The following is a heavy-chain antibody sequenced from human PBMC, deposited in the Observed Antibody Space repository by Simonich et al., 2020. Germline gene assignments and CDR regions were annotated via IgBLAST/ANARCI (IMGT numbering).Heavy chain of an antibody. D-gene: IGHD1-20*01. CDR2: INPNSGGT. J-gene: IGHJ4*02. Sequence: QVQLVQSGAEVKKPGASVKVSCKASGYTFTGYYMDWVRQAPGQGLEWMGWINPNSGGTNYAKKFQGRVTMTRDTAISTAYMELSRLRSDDTAVYYCYSYNWNHFDYWGQGTLVTVSS. V-gene: IGHV1-2*02. CDR3: YSYNWNHFDY. CDR1: GYTFTGYY.